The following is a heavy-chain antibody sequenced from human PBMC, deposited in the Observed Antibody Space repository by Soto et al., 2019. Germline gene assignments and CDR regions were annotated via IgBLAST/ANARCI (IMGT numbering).Heavy chain of an antibody. Sequence: TLSLTCTVSGGSVSSGGYYWSWIRQHPGKGLEWIGYIYYSGSSYYNPSLKSRVTISLDTSKNQFSLKLSSVTAADTAVYFCARMPAILGVEYYYHRLEVWGQGTTVTVSS. D-gene: IGHD3-3*01. J-gene: IGHJ6*02. V-gene: IGHV4-31*03. CDR1: GGSVSSGGYY. CDR2: IYYSGSS. CDR3: ARMPAILGVEYYYHRLEV.